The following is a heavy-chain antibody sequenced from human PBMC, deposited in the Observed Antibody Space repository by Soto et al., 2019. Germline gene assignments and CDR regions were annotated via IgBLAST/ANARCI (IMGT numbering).Heavy chain of an antibody. V-gene: IGHV3-64*01. Sequence: GGSLRLSCASSGFTLSGYALDWVRQAPGKGLEYVSGISSNGVGTYYANSVQGRFTISRDNSKNTVYLRMGSLRPEDMAVYYCARRARPDFYYMDVWGKGTTVTVSS. D-gene: IGHD6-6*01. CDR2: ISSNGVGT. CDR3: ARRARPDFYYMDV. J-gene: IGHJ6*03. CDR1: GFTLSGYA.